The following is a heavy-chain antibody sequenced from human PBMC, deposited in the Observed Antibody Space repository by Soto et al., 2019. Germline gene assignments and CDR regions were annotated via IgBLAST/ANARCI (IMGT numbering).Heavy chain of an antibody. Sequence: SETLSLTCTVSGNSISSADYYWSWIRQPPGKGLEWIGNIQNSGSSYNNPSPKSRVTISADTSKNQFSLKLSSVTAADTAVYYGARGIEARQARVGMDVWGQGPTVT. CDR2: IQNSGSS. CDR3: ARGIEARQARVGMDV. J-gene: IGHJ6*02. D-gene: IGHD6-6*01. CDR1: GNSISSADYY. V-gene: IGHV4-30-4*01.